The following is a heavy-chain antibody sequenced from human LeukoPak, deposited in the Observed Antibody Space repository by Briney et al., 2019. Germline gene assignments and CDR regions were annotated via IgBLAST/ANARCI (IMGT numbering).Heavy chain of an antibody. CDR3: ARDGPDNYGSMDV. D-gene: IGHD4-17*01. CDR2: IWYDGSHR. J-gene: IGHJ6*02. Sequence: GGSLRLSCAASGFTFSRFGMHWVRQAPGEGLEWVAVIWYDGSHRYYADPVKGRFTISRDNSKNTLYLLMNSLRAEDTAVYYCARDGPDNYGSMDVWGQGTTVTVSS. CDR1: GFTFSRFG. V-gene: IGHV3-33*01.